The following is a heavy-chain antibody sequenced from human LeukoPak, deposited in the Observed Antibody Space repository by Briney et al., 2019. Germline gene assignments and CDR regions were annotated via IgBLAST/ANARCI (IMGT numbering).Heavy chain of an antibody. V-gene: IGHV4-34*01. Sequence: SETLSLTCAVYGGSFSGYYWSWIRQPPGKGLEWIGEINHSGSTNYNPSLKSRVTISVDTSKNQFSLKLSSVTAADTAVYYCARRRRITMIVVVIPSYYFDYWGQGTLVTVSS. CDR3: ARRRRITMIVVVIPSYYFDY. D-gene: IGHD3-22*01. CDR1: GGSFSGYY. J-gene: IGHJ4*02. CDR2: INHSGST.